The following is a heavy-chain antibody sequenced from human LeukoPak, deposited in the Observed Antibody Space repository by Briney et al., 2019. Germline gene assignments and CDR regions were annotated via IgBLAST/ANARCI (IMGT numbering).Heavy chain of an antibody. V-gene: IGHV4-38-2*02. Sequence: NPSETLSLTCTVSGYSISSGYYWGWIRQPPGKGLEWIGSIYHSGSTYYNPSLKSRVTISVDTSKNQFSLKLSSVTAADTAVYYCARQSSAVTTRRIPTCFDYWGQGTLVTVSS. CDR1: GYSISSGYY. CDR3: ARQSSAVTTRRIPTCFDY. D-gene: IGHD4-17*01. CDR2: IYHSGST. J-gene: IGHJ4*02.